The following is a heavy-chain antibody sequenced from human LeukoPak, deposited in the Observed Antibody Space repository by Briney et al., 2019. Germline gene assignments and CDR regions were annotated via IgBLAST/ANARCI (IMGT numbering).Heavy chain of an antibody. D-gene: IGHD2-2*01. CDR2: IYYSGST. V-gene: IGHV4-31*03. J-gene: IGHJ4*02. CDR1: GGSISSGGYY. Sequence: SQTLSLTCTVSGGSISSGGYYWSWIRQHPGKGLEWIGYIYYSGSTYYNPSLKSRVTISVDTSKNQFPLKLSSVTAADTAVYYCARESQLGIFDYWGQGTLVTVSS. CDR3: ARESQLGIFDY.